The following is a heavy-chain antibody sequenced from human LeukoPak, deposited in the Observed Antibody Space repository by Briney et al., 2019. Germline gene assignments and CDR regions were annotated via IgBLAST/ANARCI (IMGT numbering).Heavy chain of an antibody. CDR2: ITSSGSTI. V-gene: IGHV3-11*01. CDR3: ARGLRYPGIAAAGLIDY. CDR1: GFTFSDYY. J-gene: IGHJ4*02. D-gene: IGHD6-13*01. Sequence: GGSLRPSCAAPGFTFSDYYMSWIRQAPGKGLEWVSYITSSGSTIYYADSVKGRFTISRDNAKNSLSLQMNSLRAEDTAVYYCARGLRYPGIAAAGLIDYWGQGTLVTVSS.